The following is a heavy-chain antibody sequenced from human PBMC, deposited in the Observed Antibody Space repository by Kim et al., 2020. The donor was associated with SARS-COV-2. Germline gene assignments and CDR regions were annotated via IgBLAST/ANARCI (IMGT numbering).Heavy chain of an antibody. Sequence: SETLSLTCTVSGGSISSSSYYWGWIRQPPGKGLEWIGSIYYSGSTYYNPSLKSRVTISVDTSKNQFSLKLSSVTAADTAVYYCARHEQKGSSWTRFIPNNWFDPWGQGTLVTVSS. CDR2: IYYSGST. D-gene: IGHD6-13*01. CDR1: GGSISSSSYY. V-gene: IGHV4-39*01. J-gene: IGHJ5*02. CDR3: ARHEQKGSSWTRFIPNNWFDP.